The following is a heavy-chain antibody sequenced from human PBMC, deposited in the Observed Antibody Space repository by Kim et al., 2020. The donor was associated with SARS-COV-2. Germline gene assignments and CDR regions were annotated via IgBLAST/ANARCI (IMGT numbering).Heavy chain of an antibody. CDR3: ARPLVLSGYYGMDV. Sequence: SLEGRFTISRDNSKNSLYLQMNSLRAEDTAVYYCARPLVLSGYYGMDVWGQGTTVTVSS. V-gene: IGHV3-30*07. D-gene: IGHD6-13*01. J-gene: IGHJ6*02.